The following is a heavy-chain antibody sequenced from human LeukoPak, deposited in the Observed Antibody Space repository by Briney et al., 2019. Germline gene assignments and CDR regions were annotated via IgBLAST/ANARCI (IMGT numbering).Heavy chain of an antibody. CDR3: ARGLSITMIVRWFDP. D-gene: IGHD3-22*01. V-gene: IGHV4-59*11. CDR2: ISYNGNT. CDR1: GDSINIHY. J-gene: IGHJ5*02. Sequence: SETLSLTCTVSGDSINIHYWSWIRQPPGKGLEWIGYISYNGNTNYNPSLKSRVTITVDSSKNQFSLKMNSVTAADTAMYYRARGLSITMIVRWFDPWGQGTLVTVSS.